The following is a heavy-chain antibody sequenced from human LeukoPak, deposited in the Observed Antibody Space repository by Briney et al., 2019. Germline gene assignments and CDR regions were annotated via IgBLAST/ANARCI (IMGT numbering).Heavy chain of an antibody. CDR3: ARRGYYYGSGSSYYFDY. CDR2: INPSGGST. CDR1: GYTFTGYY. Sequence: ASVKVSCEASGYTFTGYYMHWVRQAPGQGLEWMGIINPSGGSTSYAQKFQGRVTMTRDTSTSTVYMELSSLRSEDTAVYYCARRGYYYGSGSSYYFDYWGQGTLVTVSS. J-gene: IGHJ4*02. D-gene: IGHD3-10*01. V-gene: IGHV1-46*01.